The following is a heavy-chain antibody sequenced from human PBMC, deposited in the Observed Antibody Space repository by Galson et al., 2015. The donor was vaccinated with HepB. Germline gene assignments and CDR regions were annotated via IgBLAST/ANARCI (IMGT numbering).Heavy chain of an antibody. J-gene: IGHJ5*02. CDR1: GFTFSSYA. CDR3: ARGAVGATSVWFDP. CDR2: ISSNGGST. V-gene: IGHV3-64*01. D-gene: IGHD1-26*01. Sequence: SLRLSCAASGFTFSSYAMHWVRQAPGKGLEYVSAISSNGGSTYYANSVKGRFTISRDNSKNTLYLQMGSLRAEDMAVYYCARGAVGATSVWFDPWGQGTLVTVSS.